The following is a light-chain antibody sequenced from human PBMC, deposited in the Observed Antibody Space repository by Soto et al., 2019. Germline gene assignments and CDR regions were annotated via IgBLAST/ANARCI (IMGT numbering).Light chain of an antibody. CDR3: SSYAGSNSYV. CDR1: SSDVGGYNY. Sequence: QSALTQPPSASVSPGQSVTISCTGTSSDVGGYNYVSWYQQHPGKAPKLMIYEVSKRPSGVPDRFSASKSGNTASLTVSGLQAEDEADYYCSSYAGSNSYVFGTGTKVTV. CDR2: EVS. V-gene: IGLV2-8*01. J-gene: IGLJ1*01.